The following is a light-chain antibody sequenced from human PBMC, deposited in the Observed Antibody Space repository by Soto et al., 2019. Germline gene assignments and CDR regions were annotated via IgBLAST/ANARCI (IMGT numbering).Light chain of an antibody. J-gene: IGKJ1*01. CDR2: DAS. V-gene: IGKV1-5*01. Sequence: DIQMTRSPSTLSASVGDRVTITCRASQSISNRLAWYQQKPGKAPKVLIYDASSLESGVPSRFSGSGSGTEFILTISSLQPDDFASYCCQHYGGMRTFGQGTKV. CDR1: QSISNR. CDR3: QHYGGMRT.